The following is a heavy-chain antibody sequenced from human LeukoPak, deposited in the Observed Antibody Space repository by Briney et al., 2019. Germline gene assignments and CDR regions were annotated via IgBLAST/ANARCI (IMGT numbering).Heavy chain of an antibody. J-gene: IGHJ4*02. CDR2: VFHSGST. CDR1: GGSISSYY. CDR3: ARDSSGYYRVDY. D-gene: IGHD3-22*01. V-gene: IGHV4-59*08. Sequence: SETLSLTCTVSGGSISSYYWSWIRQPPGKGLEWIGYVFHSGSTNYNPSLKSRVTISVDTSKNQFSLKLTSVTAADTAVYYCARDSSGYYRVDYWGQGTLVTVSS.